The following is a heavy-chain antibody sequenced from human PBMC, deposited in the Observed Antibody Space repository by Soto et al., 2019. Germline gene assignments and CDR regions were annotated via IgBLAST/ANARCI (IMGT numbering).Heavy chain of an antibody. D-gene: IGHD3-10*01. CDR2: IYYSGST. J-gene: IGHJ4*02. V-gene: IGHV4-30-4*01. CDR1: GGSISSGDYY. Sequence: TSETLSLTCTVSGGSISSGDYYWSWIRQPPGKGLEWIGYIYYSGSTYYNPFLKSRVTISVDTSKNQFSLKLSSVTAADTAVYYCARVGGFGATTIDYWGQGTLVTVSS. CDR3: ARVGGFGATTIDY.